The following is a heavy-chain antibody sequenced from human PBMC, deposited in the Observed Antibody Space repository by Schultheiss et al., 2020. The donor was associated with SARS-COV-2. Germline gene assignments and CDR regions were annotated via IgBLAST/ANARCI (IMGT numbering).Heavy chain of an antibody. CDR3: AKWGTGRHDSSY. CDR1: GFAFSSYV. Sequence: GGSLRLSCAASGFAFSSYVLHWVRRAPGKGPEWVSAIGTGGDTYYADSVKGRFTISRDNSKNTLYLQMNSLRAEDTAVYYCAKWGTGRHDSSYWGQGTLVTVSS. CDR2: IGTGGDT. D-gene: IGHD3-22*01. V-gene: IGHV3-47*02. J-gene: IGHJ4*02.